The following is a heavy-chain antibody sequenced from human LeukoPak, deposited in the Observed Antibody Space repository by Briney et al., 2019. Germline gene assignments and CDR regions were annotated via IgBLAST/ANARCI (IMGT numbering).Heavy chain of an antibody. CDR2: MSYDGSNK. CDR1: GFTFSSYG. Sequence: PGGSLRLSCAASGFTFSSYGMHWVRQAPGKGLEWVAVMSYDGSNKYYADSVKGRFTISRDNSKNTLYLQMNSLRAEDTAVYYCAKEGDGGKHTRDWEIDYWGQGTLVTVSS. D-gene: IGHD4-23*01. V-gene: IGHV3-30*18. J-gene: IGHJ4*02. CDR3: AKEGDGGKHTRDWEIDY.